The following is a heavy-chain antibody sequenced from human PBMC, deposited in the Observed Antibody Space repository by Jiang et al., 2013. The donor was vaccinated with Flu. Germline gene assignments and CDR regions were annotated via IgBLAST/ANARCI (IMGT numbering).Heavy chain of an antibody. Sequence: TFSSYAISWVRQAPGQGLEWMGGIIPIFGTANYAQKFQGRVTITADESTSTAYMELSSLRSEDTAVYYCARGGNYYDSSGYMPEYYFDYWGQGTLVTVSS. CDR2: IIPIFGTA. D-gene: IGHD3-22*01. CDR3: ARGGNYYDSSGYMPEYYFDY. J-gene: IGHJ4*02. V-gene: IGHV1-69*01. CDR1: TFSSYA.